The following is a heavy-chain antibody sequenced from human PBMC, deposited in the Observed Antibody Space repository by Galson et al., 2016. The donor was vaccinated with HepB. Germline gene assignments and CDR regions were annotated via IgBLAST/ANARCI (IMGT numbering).Heavy chain of an antibody. CDR3: ARDLGGSSCLDY. Sequence: SLRLSCAASEFTFSSYGMHWVRQAPGKGLEWMAVIWYDGINKYYGDSVQGRFTISRDNSRNTLYLQMNSLRAEDTAVYYCARDLGGSSCLDYWGPGTLVTVSS. CDR2: IWYDGINK. CDR1: EFTFSSYG. J-gene: IGHJ4*02. V-gene: IGHV3-33*01. D-gene: IGHD6-6*01.